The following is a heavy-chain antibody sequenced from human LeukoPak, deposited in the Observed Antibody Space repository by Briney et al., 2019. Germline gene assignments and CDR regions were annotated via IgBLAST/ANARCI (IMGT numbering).Heavy chain of an antibody. V-gene: IGHV1-24*01. CDR2: FDPEDGET. J-gene: IGHJ3*02. D-gene: IGHD2-21*01. CDR1: GYTLTELS. CDR3: ATDGEEPNAFDI. Sequence: GASVKVSCKVSGYTLTELSMHWVRQAPGKGLEWMGGFDPEDGETIYTQKFQGRVTMTEDTSTDTSYMELSSLRSEDTAVYYCATDGEEPNAFDIWGQGTMVTVSS.